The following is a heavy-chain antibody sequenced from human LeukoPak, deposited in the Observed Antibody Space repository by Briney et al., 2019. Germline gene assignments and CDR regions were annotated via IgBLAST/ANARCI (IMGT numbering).Heavy chain of an antibody. D-gene: IGHD2-21*02. V-gene: IGHV3-23*01. Sequence: PGGSLRLSCSGSGFTFGDYSMSWFRQAPGKGLEWVSTVTSNGGRTHYADSVKGRFTISRDNSKQKLYLQMNSLSAEDTAVYYCAKDYLGVVTDNPLDYWGQGTLVSVSS. CDR2: VTSNGGRT. CDR1: GFTFGDYS. CDR3: AKDYLGVVTDNPLDY. J-gene: IGHJ4*02.